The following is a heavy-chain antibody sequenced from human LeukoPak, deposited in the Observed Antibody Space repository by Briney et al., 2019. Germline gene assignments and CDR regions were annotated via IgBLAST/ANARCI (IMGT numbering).Heavy chain of an antibody. V-gene: IGHV3-74*01. D-gene: IGHD6-13*01. Sequence: GGSLRLSCAASGFTFSDYWMHWVRQAPGKGLVWVSRVDRDGSSTSYADSVKGRFTISRDNAKNTLSLQMNSLRAEDTAVYYCARDRSISAAGDTYWGQGTLVTVSS. CDR3: ARDRSISAAGDTY. CDR2: VDRDGSST. CDR1: GFTFSDYW. J-gene: IGHJ4*02.